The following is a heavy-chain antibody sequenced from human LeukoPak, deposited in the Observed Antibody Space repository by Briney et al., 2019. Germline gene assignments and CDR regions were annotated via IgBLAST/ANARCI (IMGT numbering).Heavy chain of an antibody. CDR3: ARDGKIYGDHLDY. V-gene: IGHV3-53*01. CDR2: IYSGGST. J-gene: IGHJ4*02. Sequence: GGSLRLSCAASGFTVSSNYMSWVRQAPGKGLEWVSVIYSGGSTYYADSVKGRFTISRDNSKNTLYLQMNSLRAEDTAVYYCARDGKIYGDHLDYWGQGTLVTVSS. D-gene: IGHD4-17*01. CDR1: GFTVSSNY.